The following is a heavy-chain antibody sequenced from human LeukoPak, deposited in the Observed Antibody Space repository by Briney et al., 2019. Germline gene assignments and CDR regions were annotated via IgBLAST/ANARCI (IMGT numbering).Heavy chain of an antibody. CDR3: TRNTAMVNYFDY. V-gene: IGHV3-15*01. J-gene: IGHJ4*02. Sequence: GGSLRLSCAASGFTFSNAWMSWVRQAPGKGLEWVGRIRSKTDGGTTDYAAPVKGRFTISRDDSKNTLYLQMNSLKTEDTAVYYCTRNTAMVNYFDYWGQGTLVTVSS. D-gene: IGHD5-18*01. CDR2: IRSKTDGGTT. CDR1: GFTFSNAW.